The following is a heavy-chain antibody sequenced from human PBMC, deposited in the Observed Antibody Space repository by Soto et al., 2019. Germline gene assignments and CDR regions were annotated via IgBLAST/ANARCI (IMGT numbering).Heavy chain of an antibody. V-gene: IGHV1-3*01. D-gene: IGHD3-16*01. Sequence: ASVKVSCKSSGYIFSSYAMHWARQAPGQRLEWMGWINAVNGNTKYSQKFQGRVTITRDTSASTGYMELSSLKSEDTAVYYCGRSPWGDAIDIWGQGTMVTVSS. J-gene: IGHJ3*02. CDR1: GYIFSSYA. CDR2: INAVNGNT. CDR3: GRSPWGDAIDI.